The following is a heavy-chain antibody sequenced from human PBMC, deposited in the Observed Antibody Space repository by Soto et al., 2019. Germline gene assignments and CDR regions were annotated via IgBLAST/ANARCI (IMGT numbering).Heavy chain of an antibody. D-gene: IGHD1-1*01. V-gene: IGHV4-39*01. CDR2: IYYIGNT. CDR1: GGSISSSNYY. J-gene: IGHJ4*02. Sequence: PSETLSLTCSVSGGSISSSNYYWAWIRQPPGKGLEWIGSIYYIGNTYYNPSLKSRATMSVDTSKNQFSLKVTSVTAADTAIYYCAREDRTNGYNYDYWGQGTLVTVSS. CDR3: AREDRTNGYNYDY.